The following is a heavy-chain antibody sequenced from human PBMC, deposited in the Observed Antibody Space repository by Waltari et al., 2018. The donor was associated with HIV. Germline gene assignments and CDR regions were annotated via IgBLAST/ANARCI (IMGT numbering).Heavy chain of an antibody. CDR1: GYTFTASP. J-gene: IGHJ4*02. V-gene: IGHV1-2*06. D-gene: IGHD3-22*01. CDR2: INLNSGDT. Sequence: QVQLVQSGAEVKTTGASVKVSCQASGYTFTASPIHWVRQAPGQGLEWMGRINLNSGDTNYGQKFQGRVTMTRDTSISTAYMELSRLRSDDTAVYYCARDSYYYDSSGFFPDFWGQGTLVTVSS. CDR3: ARDSYYYDSSGFFPDF.